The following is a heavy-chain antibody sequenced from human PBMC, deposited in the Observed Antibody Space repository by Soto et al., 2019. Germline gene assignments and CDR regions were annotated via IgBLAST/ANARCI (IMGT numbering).Heavy chain of an antibody. Sequence: PGGSLRLSCAASGFTFNSYSMSWVRQAPGKGLEWVSYISSSSSTIYYADSVKGRFTISRDNAKNTLYLQMNSLKTEDTAVYYCTTLGLYGRLDPWGQGTLVTVSS. V-gene: IGHV3-48*01. J-gene: IGHJ5*02. CDR2: ISSSSSTI. CDR3: TTLGLYGRLDP. D-gene: IGHD4-17*01. CDR1: GFTFNSYS.